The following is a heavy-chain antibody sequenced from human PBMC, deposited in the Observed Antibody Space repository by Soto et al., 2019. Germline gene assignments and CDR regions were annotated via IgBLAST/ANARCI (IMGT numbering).Heavy chain of an antibody. D-gene: IGHD3-22*01. CDR2: FYYSGSP. V-gene: IGHV4-39*01. CDR3: ASRPGVDDSSGYYYVAKGSSVVY. CDR1: GDSIRSSSHY. Sequence: SETLSLTCTVSGDSIRSSSHYWAWNRQPPGKRLEWIGGFYYSGSPYYNPSLKSRVTMSVDTSKNQFSLNLNSVTAADTAVYYCASRPGVDDSSGYYYVAKGSSVVYWGQGTLVTVSS. J-gene: IGHJ4*02.